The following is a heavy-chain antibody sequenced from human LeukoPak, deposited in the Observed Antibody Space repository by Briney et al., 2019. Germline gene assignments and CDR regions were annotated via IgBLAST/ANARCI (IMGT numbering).Heavy chain of an antibody. V-gene: IGHV3-30*18. CDR2: ISYDGSNK. CDR3: AKDYPGASHTFDI. D-gene: IGHD1-26*01. CDR1: GFTFRTYG. J-gene: IGHJ3*02. Sequence: GGSLRLSCAASGFTFRTYGMHWVRQAPGMGLEWVAVISYDGSNKHYADPVKGRFTISRDNSKNTLYLQMNSLRGEDTAVYYCAKDYPGASHTFDIWGQGTMVTVSS.